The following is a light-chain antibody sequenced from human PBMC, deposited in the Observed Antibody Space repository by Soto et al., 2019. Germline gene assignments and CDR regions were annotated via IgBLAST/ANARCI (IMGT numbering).Light chain of an antibody. CDR3: CSHAGTNTVK. V-gene: IGLV2-23*02. Sequence: QSALTQPASVSGSPGQSITISCTGTSSDVGSYDLVSWYQHHPGKAPKLIIYEVNQRPSGVSNRFSASKSGNTASLTISGLQAEDKADYYCCSHAGTNTVKFGGGTKLTVL. CDR1: SSDVGSYDL. CDR2: EVN. J-gene: IGLJ2*01.